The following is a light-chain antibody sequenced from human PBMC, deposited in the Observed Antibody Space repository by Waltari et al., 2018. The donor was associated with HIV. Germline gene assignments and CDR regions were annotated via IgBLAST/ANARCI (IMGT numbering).Light chain of an antibody. CDR3: ASWEDSLNGVV. Sequence: QSVLTQPPSASGTPGQRVPMSCSGSSSNIGRTSVNWYQQLPGTAPKLLIYRGNQRPCGVPDRFSGSKSGTSGSLAISGLQSEDEAVYYCASWEDSLNGVVFGGGTKLTVL. J-gene: IGLJ2*01. V-gene: IGLV1-44*01. CDR2: RGN. CDR1: SSNIGRTS.